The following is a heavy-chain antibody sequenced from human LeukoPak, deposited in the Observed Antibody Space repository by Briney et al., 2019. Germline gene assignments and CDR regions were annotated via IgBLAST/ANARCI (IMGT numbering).Heavy chain of an antibody. CDR1: GFTFRNYW. V-gene: IGHV3-74*01. Sequence: PGGSLRLSCAASGFTFRNYWMHWVRQAPGKGLVWVSRISRDGATTHCAGSVKGRFTISRDNAKNMVYLQMDSLSAEDTAVYYCVRLLDIDYWGQGTLVTVSS. J-gene: IGHJ4*02. CDR2: ISRDGATT. CDR3: VRLLDIDY. D-gene: IGHD1-1*01.